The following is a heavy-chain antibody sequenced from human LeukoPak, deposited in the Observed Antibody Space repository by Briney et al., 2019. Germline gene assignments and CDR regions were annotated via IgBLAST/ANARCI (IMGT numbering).Heavy chain of an antibody. CDR1: GSTVSDNY. V-gene: IGHV3-66*01. J-gene: IGHJ6*02. CDR2: IYSAGTT. Sequence: GGSLRLSCATSGSTVSDNYMSWVRQAPGKALEWVSVIYSAGTTYYADSVKGRFTISRDSSKNTLDLQLNSLRDEDTAVYYCAKDGAYSSSWYRKRDGTDVWGQGTTVTVSS. D-gene: IGHD6-13*01. CDR3: AKDGAYSSSWYRKRDGTDV.